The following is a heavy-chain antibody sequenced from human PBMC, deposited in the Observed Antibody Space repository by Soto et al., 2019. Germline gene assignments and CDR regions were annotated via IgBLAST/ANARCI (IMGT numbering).Heavy chain of an antibody. V-gene: IGHV1-8*01. J-gene: IGHJ4*02. CDR1: GYTFTSYD. Sequence: ASVKVSCKASGYTFTSYDINWVRQATGQGLEWMGWMNPNSGNTGYAQKFQGRVTMTRNTSISTAYMELSSLRSEDTAVYYCARGDLYCSGGSCCSKGFGYWGQGTLVTVSS. D-gene: IGHD2-15*01. CDR3: ARGDLYCSGGSCCSKGFGY. CDR2: MNPNSGNT.